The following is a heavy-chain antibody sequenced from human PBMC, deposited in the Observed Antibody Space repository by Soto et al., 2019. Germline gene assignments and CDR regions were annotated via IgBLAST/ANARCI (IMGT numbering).Heavy chain of an antibody. V-gene: IGHV1-8*01. CDR1: GYTFTSYD. Sequence: ASVKVSCKASGYTFTSYDINWVRQATGQGLEWMGWMNPNSGNTGYAQEFQGRVTMTRNTSISTAYMELSSLRSEDTAVYYCARGKYDILTGYYTEGFDYWGQGTLVTVSS. D-gene: IGHD3-9*01. CDR2: MNPNSGNT. J-gene: IGHJ4*02. CDR3: ARGKYDILTGYYTEGFDY.